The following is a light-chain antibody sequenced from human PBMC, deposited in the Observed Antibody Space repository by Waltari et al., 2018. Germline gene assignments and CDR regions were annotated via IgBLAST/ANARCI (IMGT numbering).Light chain of an antibody. CDR1: SGSVAATHY. CDR3: VLYMGRGWV. V-gene: IGLV8-61*01. J-gene: IGLJ3*02. Sequence: QTVGTQEPAFSVSPGGTVTLTRGLASGSVAATHYSGWYQQTPGPVPHTHISNPKGPSSGVPGRVSGSILGNKAALTITGAEADDEADFHCVLYMGRGWVFGAGTRLTVL. CDR2: NPK.